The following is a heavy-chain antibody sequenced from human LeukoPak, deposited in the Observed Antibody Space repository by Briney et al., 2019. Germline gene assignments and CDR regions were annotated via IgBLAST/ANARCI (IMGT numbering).Heavy chain of an antibody. D-gene: IGHD3-22*01. J-gene: IGHJ3*02. CDR2: IYSGGST. CDR1: GFTVSSNY. CDR3: ASRISSGAFDI. V-gene: IGHV3-53*01. Sequence: PGGSLRLSCAASGFTVSSNYMSWVRQAPGKGLEWVSVIYSGGSTYYADSVKGRFTISRDNSKNTLYLQMNSLRAEDTAVYYCASRISSGAFDIWGQGTMVTVSS.